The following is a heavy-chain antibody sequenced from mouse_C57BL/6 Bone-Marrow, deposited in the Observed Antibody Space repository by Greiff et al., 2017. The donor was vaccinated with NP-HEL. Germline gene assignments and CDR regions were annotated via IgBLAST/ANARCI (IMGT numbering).Heavy chain of an antibody. J-gene: IGHJ3*01. CDR1: GFTFSSYA. Sequence: EVMLVESGGGLVKPGGSLKLSCAASGFTFSSYAMSWVRQTPEKRLEWVATISDGGSYTYYPDNVKGRFTISRDNAKNNLYLQMSHLKSEDTAMYYCASDPGVPFAYWGQGTLVTVSA. CDR2: ISDGGSYT. CDR3: ASDPGVPFAY. V-gene: IGHV5-4*03.